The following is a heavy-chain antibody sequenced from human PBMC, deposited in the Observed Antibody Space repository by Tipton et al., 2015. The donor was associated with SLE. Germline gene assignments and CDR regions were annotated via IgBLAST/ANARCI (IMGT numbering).Heavy chain of an antibody. CDR3: ARGDGSGYPFDY. CDR1: GFTFSSHA. V-gene: IGHV3-48*02. D-gene: IGHD3-22*01. J-gene: IGHJ4*02. CDR2: ISTSSTTI. Sequence: SLRLSCAASGFTFSSHAMNWVRQAPGKGLDWISYISTSSTTIYYADSVKGRFTISRDDAKNSLYLQMNSLRDEDTAVYYCARGDGSGYPFDYWGQGTLVTVSS.